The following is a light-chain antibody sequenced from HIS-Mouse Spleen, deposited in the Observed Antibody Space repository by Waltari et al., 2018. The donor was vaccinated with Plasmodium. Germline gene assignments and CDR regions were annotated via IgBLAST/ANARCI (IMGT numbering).Light chain of an antibody. Sequence: EIVMTQSPATLSVSTGERATLSCRASQSVSMNLAWYQQKPGKAPRLLIYGASTRATGVPARFSGSGSGTEFTLTISSLQSEDFAVYYCQQYNNWSFTFGPGTKVDIK. J-gene: IGKJ3*01. CDR1: QSVSMN. CDR3: QQYNNWSFT. CDR2: GAS. V-gene: IGKV3-15*01.